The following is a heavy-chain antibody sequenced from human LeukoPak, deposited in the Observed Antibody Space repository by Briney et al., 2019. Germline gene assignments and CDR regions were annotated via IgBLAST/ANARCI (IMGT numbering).Heavy chain of an antibody. J-gene: IGHJ4*02. CDR3: ARDFSWRQFDY. Sequence: GGSLRLSCETSGFTAGFTFSASYMTWVRQAPGMGLEWVAEIGPDGSGPVYVDSVKGRFTISRDNAKNSLYLQMNSLRVEETAVYYCARDFSWRQFDYWGLGTLVTVSS. CDR1: GFTAGFTFSASY. CDR2: IGPDGSGP. V-gene: IGHV3-7*01.